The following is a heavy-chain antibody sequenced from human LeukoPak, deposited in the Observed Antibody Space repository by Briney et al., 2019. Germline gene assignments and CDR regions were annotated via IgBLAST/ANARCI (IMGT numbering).Heavy chain of an antibody. J-gene: IGHJ4*02. CDR2: INHSGST. CDR1: GGSFSGYY. Sequence: SETLSLTCAVYGGSFSGYYWSWIRQPPGKGLEWIGEINHSGSTNYNPSLKSRVTISVDTSKNQFSLKLSSVTAADTAVYYCARVSTVTKDFGYWGQGTLVTVSS. D-gene: IGHD4-11*01. V-gene: IGHV4-34*01. CDR3: ARVSTVTKDFGY.